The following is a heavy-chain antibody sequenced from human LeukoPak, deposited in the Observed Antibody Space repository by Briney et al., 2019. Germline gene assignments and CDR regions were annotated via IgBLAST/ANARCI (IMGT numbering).Heavy chain of an antibody. J-gene: IGHJ4*02. CDR3: ARLLDY. Sequence: SETLSLTCSVSDGSINSYYWSWIRQPPGKGLEWIGYIYYSGSTNYNPSLKSRVTISVDTSKNQFSLKLSSVTAADTAVYYCARLLDYWGQGTLVTVSS. V-gene: IGHV4-59*01. CDR2: IYYSGST. CDR1: DGSINSYY.